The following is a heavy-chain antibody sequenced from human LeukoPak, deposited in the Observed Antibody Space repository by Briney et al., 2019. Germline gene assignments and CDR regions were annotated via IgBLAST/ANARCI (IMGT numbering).Heavy chain of an antibody. CDR2: IKNRPDGGTT. D-gene: IGHD3/OR15-3a*01. CDR1: GFTFSEAW. Sequence: GGSLRLSCAASGFTFSEAWMNWVRQAPGKGLEWVGHIKNRPDGGTTDYAAPVEGRFTISRDDSKNTLYLQMSGLKTEDTAVYYCTTDIWTYSARDYWGQGTLVTVSS. V-gene: IGHV3-15*01. J-gene: IGHJ4*02. CDR3: TTDIWTYSARDY.